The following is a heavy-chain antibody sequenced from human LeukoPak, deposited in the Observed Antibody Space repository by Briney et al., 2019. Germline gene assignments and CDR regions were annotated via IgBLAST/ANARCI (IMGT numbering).Heavy chain of an antibody. V-gene: IGHV4-59*01. CDR3: ARGRSEFDY. Sequence: KPSETLSLTCTVSGGSISSYYWSWIRQPPGKGLEWIGYIYYSGSTNYNPSLKSRVTISVDTSKNQFSLKLSSVTAADTAVYYCARGRSEFDYWGQGTLVTVSS. J-gene: IGHJ4*02. CDR1: GGSISSYY. CDR2: IYYSGST.